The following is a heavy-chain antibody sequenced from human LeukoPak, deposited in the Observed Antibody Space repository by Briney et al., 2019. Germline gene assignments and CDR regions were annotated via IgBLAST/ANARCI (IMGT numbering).Heavy chain of an antibody. D-gene: IGHD1-26*01. V-gene: IGHV4-4*07. CDR1: GGSIDNYY. CDR2: FHATGSS. CDR3: ARDTGSVDL. Sequence: SETLSLTCTVSGGSIDNYYWSWIRQPAGKGLEWIGRFHATGSSSYNPSLKSRVTMSADKSETQFSLKVTSVTAADTAVYYCARDTGSVDLWGPGTLVTVSS. J-gene: IGHJ5*02.